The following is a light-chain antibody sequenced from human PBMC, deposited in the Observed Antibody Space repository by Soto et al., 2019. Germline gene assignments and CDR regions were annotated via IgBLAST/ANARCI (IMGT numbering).Light chain of an antibody. V-gene: IGKV3D-20*02. CDR3: QQLSRHPRT. CDR2: DAS. J-gene: IGKJ4*02. CDR1: QTVRNNY. Sequence: VMKKTTGTLSLSPGERAALSCRASQTVRNNYLAWYQQKPGQAPRLLIYDASSRATGIPDRFSGSGSGTDFTLTISRLEPKHFAVYYFQQLSRHPRTIGGGTKVDIK.